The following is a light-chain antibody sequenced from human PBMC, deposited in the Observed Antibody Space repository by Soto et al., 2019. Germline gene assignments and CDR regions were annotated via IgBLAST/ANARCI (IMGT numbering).Light chain of an antibody. CDR2: GAS. Sequence: IHLTQSPSSLSASGGDRVTITCRASQGIGSNLTWYLQKPGEAPKLLVYGASTLQSGVPSRFSGSGSGTVFTLPITSLQPEDFATYYCQQSNSSPLTFGGGTKV. J-gene: IGKJ4*01. CDR1: QGIGSN. V-gene: IGKV1-9*01. CDR3: QQSNSSPLT.